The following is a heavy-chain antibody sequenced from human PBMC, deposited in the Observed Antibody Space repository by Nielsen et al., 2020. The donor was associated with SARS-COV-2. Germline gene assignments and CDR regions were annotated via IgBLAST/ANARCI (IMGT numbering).Heavy chain of an antibody. CDR2: IYYTGTT. CDR3: TRGGGTYYYGSGTSS. V-gene: IGHV4-39*07. J-gene: IGHJ4*02. Sequence: SETLSLTCTVSGGSITSSGFAWAWIRQPPGKGLEWIGSIYYTGTTHYNPSLKSRVTISIDRSKNQFFLKMNSVTAADTAVYYCTRGGGTYYYGSGTSSWGQGTLVTVSS. D-gene: IGHD3-10*01. CDR1: GGSITSSGFA.